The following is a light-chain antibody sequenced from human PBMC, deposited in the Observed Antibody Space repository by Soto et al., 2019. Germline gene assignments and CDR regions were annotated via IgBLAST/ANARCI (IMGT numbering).Light chain of an antibody. J-gene: IGKJ1*01. CDR2: GAS. V-gene: IGKV3-15*01. CDR3: QQYNNWPPWT. CDR1: QSVRSN. Sequence: DIVMTQSPDTLSVSPGESATLSCRASQSVRSNLAWYQHKPGQAPRLLIYGASTRATGIPARFSGSGSGTEFTLTITSLQSEDSAVYYCQQYNNWPPWTFGQGTKVEIK.